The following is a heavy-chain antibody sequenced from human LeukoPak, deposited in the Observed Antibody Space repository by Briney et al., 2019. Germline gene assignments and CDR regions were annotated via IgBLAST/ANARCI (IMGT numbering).Heavy chain of an antibody. V-gene: IGHV1-18*01. CDR2: ISAYNGNT. D-gene: IGHD2-2*01. Sequence: GASVKVSSKASGYTFTSYGISWVRQAPGQGLEWMGWISAYNGNTNYAQRLQGRVTMTTDTSTSTAYMELRSLRSDDTAVYYCARDKCSSTSCYGSLFDYWGQGTLVTVSS. CDR3: ARDKCSSTSCYGSLFDY. CDR1: GYTFTSYG. J-gene: IGHJ4*02.